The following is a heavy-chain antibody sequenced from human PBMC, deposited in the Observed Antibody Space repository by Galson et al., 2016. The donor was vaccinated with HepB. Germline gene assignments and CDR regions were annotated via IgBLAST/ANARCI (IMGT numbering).Heavy chain of an antibody. CDR1: GFGFGVFW. D-gene: IGHD1-7*01. CDR3: ARRNSLDD. CDR2: IKYDGTEQ. V-gene: IGHV3-7*01. J-gene: IGHJ4*02. Sequence: SLRLSCAGSGFGFGVFWMNWVRQAPGKGLEWVANIKYDGTEQNYADSVKGRFTISRDNAKNSVDRQMFRLRADDPAVYYCARRNSLDDWGQGALVTVSS.